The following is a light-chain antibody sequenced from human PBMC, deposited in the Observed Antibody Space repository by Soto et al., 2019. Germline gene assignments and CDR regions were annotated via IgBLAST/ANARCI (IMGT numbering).Light chain of an antibody. J-gene: IGKJ2*01. CDR1: QSINSE. CDR3: QQGHNWPLT. V-gene: IGKV3-15*01. Sequence: EIVMTQSPATLSLSPGERAALSCRASQSINSELAWYQQKPGQPPRLLIYGPSTRATGVPVRFTGSESGSEFTLTISGLQSEDFAVYYCQQGHNWPLTFGQGTRLEI. CDR2: GPS.